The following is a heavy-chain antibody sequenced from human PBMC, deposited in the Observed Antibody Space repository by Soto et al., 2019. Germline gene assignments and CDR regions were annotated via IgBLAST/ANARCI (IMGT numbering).Heavy chain of an antibody. Sequence: SVKVSCKASGGTFSSYAISWVRQAPGQGLEWMGGIIPIFGTANYAQKFQGRVMITADESTSTAYMELSSLRSEDTDVYYCARGPRIAAAGIDWFDPWGQGALVTVSS. CDR3: ARGPRIAAAGIDWFDP. V-gene: IGHV1-69*13. J-gene: IGHJ5*02. CDR1: GGTFSSYA. D-gene: IGHD6-13*01. CDR2: IIPIFGTA.